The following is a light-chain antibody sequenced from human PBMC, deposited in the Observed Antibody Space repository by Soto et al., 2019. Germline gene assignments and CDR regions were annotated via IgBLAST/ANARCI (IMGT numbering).Light chain of an antibody. CDR2: QVT. CDR1: TRDIAGYNY. V-gene: IGLV2-14*01. CDR3: TSFSSSTSLYV. J-gene: IGLJ1*01. Sequence: VLTQPASVSGSLGQSITISCTGTTRDIAGYNYISWYQRLPGKAPKLMIYQVTIRPSGISNRFSGSKSGNTASLTISGLQAEDEADYYCTSFSSSTSLYVFGTGTKVTVL.